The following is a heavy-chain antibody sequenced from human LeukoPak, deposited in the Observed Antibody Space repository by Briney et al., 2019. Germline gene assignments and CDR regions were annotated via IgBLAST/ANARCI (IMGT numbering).Heavy chain of an antibody. D-gene: IGHD3-22*01. V-gene: IGHV1-46*01. CDR3: ASGGDSSGYYGYFQY. Sequence: ASVKVSCKAFGYTFTSYYIHWVRQAPGQGLEWMGIINPSGNGTSYAQKFQGRVTMTRDTSTSTVYMELSSLRSEDTAVYYCASGGDSSGYYGYFQYWGQGTLVTVSS. J-gene: IGHJ1*01. CDR1: GYTFTSYY. CDR2: INPSGNGT.